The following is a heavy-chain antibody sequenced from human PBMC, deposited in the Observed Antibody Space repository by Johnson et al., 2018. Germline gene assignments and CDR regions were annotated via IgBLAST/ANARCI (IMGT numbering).Heavy chain of an antibody. J-gene: IGHJ5*02. CDR3: AKDVLVVPAASRWFDP. V-gene: IGHV3-30*18. D-gene: IGHD2-2*01. CDR1: GFTFSNYG. CDR2: ISYDGTYK. Sequence: QVQLVESGGGLVQPGRSLRLSCAASGFTFSNYGMHWVRQAPGKGLEWVAVISYDGTYKFYGASVKGRFTISRDNSRNTLFLQMNSLRPDDTAIYYCAKDVLVVPAASRWFDPWGQGTLVTVSS.